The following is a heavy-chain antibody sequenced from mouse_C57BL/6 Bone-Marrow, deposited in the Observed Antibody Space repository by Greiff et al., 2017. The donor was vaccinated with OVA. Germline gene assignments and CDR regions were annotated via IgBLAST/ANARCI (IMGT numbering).Heavy chain of an antibody. CDR3: AREDYDDGGGFYYAMDY. D-gene: IGHD2-4*01. CDR1: GYSFTGYF. CDR2: IYPYNGDT. J-gene: IGHJ4*01. Sequence: VQLKESGPELVKPGASVKISCKASGYSFTGYFMNWVKQSHGKSLEWIGRIYPYNGDTFYNQKFKGKATLTVDKSSSTADMELLSLTSEDFAVYYCAREDYDDGGGFYYAMDYWGQGTSVTVSS. V-gene: IGHV1-37*01.